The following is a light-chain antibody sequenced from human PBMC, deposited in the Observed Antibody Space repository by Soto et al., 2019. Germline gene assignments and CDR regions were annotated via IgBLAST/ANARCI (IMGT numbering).Light chain of an antibody. CDR3: QQLKNYPFT. CDR2: AAS. CDR1: QGVSRY. Sequence: DSQLTQSPSFLSASVGDRVAIPCRASQGVSRYVAWYQQKPGKPPELLIYAASTLQSGVPPRFSGSASGTEFTLTIDSLQPEDFATYCCQQLKNYPFTFGGGTKV. J-gene: IGKJ4*01. V-gene: IGKV1-9*01.